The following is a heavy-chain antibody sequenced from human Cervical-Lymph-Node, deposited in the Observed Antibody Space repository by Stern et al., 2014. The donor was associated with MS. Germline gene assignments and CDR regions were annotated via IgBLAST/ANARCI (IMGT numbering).Heavy chain of an antibody. V-gene: IGHV1-8*01. CDR1: GYTFTSYD. J-gene: IGHJ6*02. CDR3: ARGGSSGSSYYYYGMDV. Sequence: VHLVESGAEVKKPGASVKVSCKASGYTFTSYDINWVRQATGQGLEWMGWMNPNSGNTGYAQKFQGRVTMTRNTSISTAYMELSSLRSEDTAVYYCARGGSSGSSYYYYGMDVWGQGTTVTVSS. D-gene: IGHD6-19*01. CDR2: MNPNSGNT.